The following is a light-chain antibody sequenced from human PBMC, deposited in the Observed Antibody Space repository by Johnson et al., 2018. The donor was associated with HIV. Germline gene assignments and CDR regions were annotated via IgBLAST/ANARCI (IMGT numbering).Light chain of an antibody. V-gene: IGLV1-51*02. Sequence: QPVLTQPPSVSAAPGQKVTISCSGSTSNIGNNYVSWYQQLPGTARKLLIYEKNKRPSGIPDRFSASKSGTSATLVITGLQTGDEADYYCGAWDSSLSAHFVFGTGTKVTVL. J-gene: IGLJ1*01. CDR2: EKN. CDR3: GAWDSSLSAHFV. CDR1: TSNIGNNY.